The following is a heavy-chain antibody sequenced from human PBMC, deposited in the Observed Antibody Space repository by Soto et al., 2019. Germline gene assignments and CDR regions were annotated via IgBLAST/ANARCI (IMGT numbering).Heavy chain of an antibody. J-gene: IGHJ5*02. CDR1: GGSISSGGYY. CDR2: IHYSGST. Sequence: LSLTCTVSGGSISSGGYYWSWIRQHPGKGLEWIGDIHYSGSTYYNPSLKSRVTMSVDTSKSQFSLKLSSVTAADTAVYYCAKEYIVLVPGVMKRGWLDPGGQGTFVTASS. D-gene: IGHD2-2*01. CDR3: AKEYIVLVPGVMKRGWLDP. V-gene: IGHV4-31*03.